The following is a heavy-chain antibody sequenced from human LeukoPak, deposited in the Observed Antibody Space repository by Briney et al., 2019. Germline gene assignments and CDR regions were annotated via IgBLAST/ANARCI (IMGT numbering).Heavy chain of an antibody. Sequence: GASVKVSCKASGYTFTGYYMHWVRQAPGQGLEWMGWINPNSGGTNYAQKFQGRVTMTRDTSISTAYMELSRLRSDDTAVYYCAREPVPAAIDNWFDPWGRGILVTVSS. CDR3: AREPVPAAIDNWFDP. CDR1: GYTFTGYY. V-gene: IGHV1-2*02. D-gene: IGHD2-2*01. J-gene: IGHJ5*02. CDR2: INPNSGGT.